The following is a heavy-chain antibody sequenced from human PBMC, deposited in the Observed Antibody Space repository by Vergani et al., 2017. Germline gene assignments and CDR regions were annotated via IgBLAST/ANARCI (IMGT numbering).Heavy chain of an antibody. D-gene: IGHD2-21*02. CDR3: AKDSGYCGGDCYYDAFDM. CDR2: IRYDGSNK. CDR1: GFTFSSYG. J-gene: IGHJ3*02. V-gene: IGHV3-30*02. Sequence: QVHLVESGGGVVQPGGSLRLSCAASGFTFSSYGMHWVRQAPGKGLEWVAFIRYDGSNKNYPDRVKARFTISRDNSRNTLYLQMNSLRAEDTAVYYCAKDSGYCGGDCYYDAFDMWGQGTMVTVSS.